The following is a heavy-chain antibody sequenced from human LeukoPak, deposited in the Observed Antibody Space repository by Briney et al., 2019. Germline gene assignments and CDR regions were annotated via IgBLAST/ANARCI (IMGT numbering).Heavy chain of an antibody. J-gene: IGHJ4*02. D-gene: IGHD1-26*01. V-gene: IGHV3-53*01. CDR1: GFTVSSNY. CDR3: AKGSESGSYVIDY. CDR2: IYSGGST. Sequence: PGGSLRLSCAASGFTVSSNYMSWVRQAPGKGLEWVSVIYSGGSTYYADSVKGRFTISRDISKNTLYLQMNSLRAEDTAVYYCAKGSESGSYVIDYWGQGTLVTVSS.